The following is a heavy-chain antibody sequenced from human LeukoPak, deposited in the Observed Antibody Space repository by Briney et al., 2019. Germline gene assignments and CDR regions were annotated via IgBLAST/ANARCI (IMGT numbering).Heavy chain of an antibody. D-gene: IGHD3-9*01. CDR2: VNPEGTTS. J-gene: IGHJ4*02. Sequence: GGSLRLSCAASGFTFSTYWMHWVRQVPGKGLVWVSRVNPEGTTSAYADSVKGRFTISRDNDKNTLYLQMNSLRVEDTAVYYCARDVDWILFDYWGQGTLVTVSS. V-gene: IGHV3-74*01. CDR1: GFTFSTYW. CDR3: ARDVDWILFDY.